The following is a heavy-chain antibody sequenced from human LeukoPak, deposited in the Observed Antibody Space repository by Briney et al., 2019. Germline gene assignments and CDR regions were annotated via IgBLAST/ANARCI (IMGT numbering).Heavy chain of an antibody. D-gene: IGHD5-18*01. J-gene: IGHJ3*02. CDR3: ARGQSRGYSYGYRSGAFDI. V-gene: IGHV4-34*01. CDR2: INHSGST. Sequence: SETLCLTCAVYGGSFSGYYWSWIRQPPGKGLEWIGEINHSGSTNYNPSLKSRVTISVDTSKNQFSLKLSSVTAADTAVYYCARGQSRGYSYGYRSGAFDIWGQGTMVTVSS. CDR1: GGSFSGYY.